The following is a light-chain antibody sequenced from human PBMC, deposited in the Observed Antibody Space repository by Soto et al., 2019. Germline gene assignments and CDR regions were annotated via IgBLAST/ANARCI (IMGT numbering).Light chain of an antibody. Sequence: QSALTQPASVSGSPGQSITISCTGTSSDVGGYNYVSWYQQHPGKAPKLMIYDVSNRPSGVSNRFSGSKSGNTAFLTISGLQAEDEADYYCSSYTRSSTLVAFGGGTQLTVL. CDR3: SSYTRSSTLVA. CDR2: DVS. V-gene: IGLV2-14*03. J-gene: IGLJ3*02. CDR1: SSDVGGYNY.